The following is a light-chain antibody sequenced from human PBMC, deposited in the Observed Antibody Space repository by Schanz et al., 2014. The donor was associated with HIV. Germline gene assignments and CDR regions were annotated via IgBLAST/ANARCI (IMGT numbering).Light chain of an antibody. V-gene: IGKV3-15*01. CDR2: GVS. CDR1: QSVSSN. Sequence: EIVMTQSPATLSVSPGERATLSCRASQSVSSNLAWYQQKPGQAPRLLIYGVSTRATGIPARFSGSGSGTEFTLTISSLEPEDFAVYYCQQYGSSMYTFGQGTKLEIK. J-gene: IGKJ2*01. CDR3: QQYGSSMYT.